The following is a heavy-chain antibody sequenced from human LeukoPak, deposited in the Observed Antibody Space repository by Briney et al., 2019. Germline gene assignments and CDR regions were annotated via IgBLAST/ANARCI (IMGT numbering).Heavy chain of an antibody. Sequence: SETLSLTCTVSGYSLSSGYYWGWIRQPPGKGLEWIGSIYHSGSTYYNPSLKSRVTISVDTSKNQFSLKLSSVTAADTAVYYCATNYQLLTNFDYWGQGTLVTVSS. J-gene: IGHJ4*02. CDR2: IYHSGST. CDR3: ATNYQLLTNFDY. V-gene: IGHV4-38-2*02. CDR1: GYSLSSGYY. D-gene: IGHD2-2*01.